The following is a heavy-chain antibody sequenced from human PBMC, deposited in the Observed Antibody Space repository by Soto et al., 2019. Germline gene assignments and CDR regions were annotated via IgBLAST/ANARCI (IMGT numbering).Heavy chain of an antibody. Sequence: EVQLVQSGAEVKNPGESLRISCQGSGYSFTQFWISWVRQMPGQGLEWMGKIDPDDSHTDYSPSFQGHVTLSGDKSIRSVYLEWSSLKATDSGTYYCARHGAVASDIEVTGTDAFNVWGQGTVVTVSS. J-gene: IGHJ3*01. V-gene: IGHV5-10-1*03. D-gene: IGHD6-19*01. CDR1: GYSFTQFW. CDR3: ARHGAVASDIEVTGTDAFNV. CDR2: IDPDDSHT.